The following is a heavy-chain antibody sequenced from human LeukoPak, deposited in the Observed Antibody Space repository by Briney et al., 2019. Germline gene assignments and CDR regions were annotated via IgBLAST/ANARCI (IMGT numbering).Heavy chain of an antibody. Sequence: GGSLRLSCAASGFSFSTYAMSWVRQAPGKGLEWVSGISGSAGRTYYAESVKGRFTISRDNSKNTLYLQMNSLTAEDTAVYYCAKDLTVTTRGTYAFDIWGPGTMVTASS. V-gene: IGHV3-23*01. CDR1: GFSFSTYA. CDR3: AKDLTVTTRGTYAFDI. J-gene: IGHJ3*02. CDR2: ISGSAGRT. D-gene: IGHD4-17*01.